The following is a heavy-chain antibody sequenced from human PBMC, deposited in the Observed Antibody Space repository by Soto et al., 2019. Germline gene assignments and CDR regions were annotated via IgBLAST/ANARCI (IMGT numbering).Heavy chain of an antibody. CDR1: GFTFSDYY. D-gene: IGHD4-17*01. CDR2: ISSSGSTI. Sequence: GGSLRLSCAASGFTFSDYYMSWIRQAPGKGLEWVSYISSSGSTIYYADSVKGRFTISRYNAKNSLYLQMNSMRAEDTAVYYCARQTLIGDYSIYYSYGMDVWGQGTTVIVSS. V-gene: IGHV3-11*01. CDR3: ARQTLIGDYSIYYSYGMDV. J-gene: IGHJ6*02.